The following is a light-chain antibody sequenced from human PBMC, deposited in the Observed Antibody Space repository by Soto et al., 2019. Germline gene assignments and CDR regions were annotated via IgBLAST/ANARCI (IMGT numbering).Light chain of an antibody. V-gene: IGLV2-8*01. CDR3: SSYAGNNNLV. CDR2: EVS. Sequence: QSALTQPPSASGSPGQSVTISCTGTSSDVGGYNYVSWYQQYPGKAPKIMIYEVSERPSGVPVRFSGSKSGNTASLTVSGLQADDEADYYCSSYAGNNNLVFGGGTKLTVL. CDR1: SSDVGGYNY. J-gene: IGLJ3*02.